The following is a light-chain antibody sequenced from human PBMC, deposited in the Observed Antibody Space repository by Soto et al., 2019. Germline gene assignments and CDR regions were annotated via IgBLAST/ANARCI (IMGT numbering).Light chain of an antibody. CDR2: DVS. V-gene: IGLV2-14*03. CDR3: SSFTSINTWV. Sequence: QSALTQPASVSGSPGQSITISCTGTSSDVGGYNYVSWYQQHPGKAPKLMIYDVSNRPSGVSNRFFGSKSGNTASLTISGLQTEDEAYYYCSSFTSINTWVFGGGTKLTVL. CDR1: SSDVGGYNY. J-gene: IGLJ3*02.